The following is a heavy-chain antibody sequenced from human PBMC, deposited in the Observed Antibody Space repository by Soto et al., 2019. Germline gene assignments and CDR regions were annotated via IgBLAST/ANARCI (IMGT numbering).Heavy chain of an antibody. J-gene: IGHJ4*02. CDR2: ISGSGGST. V-gene: IGHV3-23*01. CDR3: AKVPYYDILTGYYVRGAHFDY. Sequence: GGSLRLSCAASGFTFSSYAMSWVRQAPGKGLEWVSAISGSGGSTYYADSVKGRFTISRDNSKNTLYLQMNSLRAEDTAVYYCAKVPYYDILTGYYVRGAHFDYWGQGTLVTVSS. D-gene: IGHD3-9*01. CDR1: GFTFSSYA.